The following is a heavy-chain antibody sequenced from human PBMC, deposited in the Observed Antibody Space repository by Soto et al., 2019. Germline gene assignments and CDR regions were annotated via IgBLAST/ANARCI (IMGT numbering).Heavy chain of an antibody. J-gene: IGHJ6*02. CDR1: GFTFSSYS. CDR2: ISSSSSYI. CDR3: ARNIAAAGKIVGATIGYYYGMDV. Sequence: PGGSLRLSCAASGFTFSSYSMNWVRQAPGKGLEWVSSISSSSSYIYYADSVKGRFTISRDNAKNSLYLQMNSLRAEDTAVYYCARNIAAAGKIVGATIGYYYGMDVWGQGTTVTVSS. V-gene: IGHV3-21*01. D-gene: IGHD1-26*01.